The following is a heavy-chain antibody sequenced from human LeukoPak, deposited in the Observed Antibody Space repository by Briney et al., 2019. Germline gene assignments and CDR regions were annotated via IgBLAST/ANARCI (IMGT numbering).Heavy chain of an antibody. J-gene: IGHJ4*02. V-gene: IGHV3-21*01. Sequence: GGSLRLSCAASGFTFSNAWMNWVRQAPGKGLEWVSSISSSSSYIYYADSVKGRFTISRDNAKNSLYLQMNSLRAEDTAVYYCARDPPTHYYDSSGYCDYWGQGTLVTVSS. CDR1: GFTFSNAW. D-gene: IGHD3-22*01. CDR2: ISSSSSYI. CDR3: ARDPPTHYYDSSGYCDY.